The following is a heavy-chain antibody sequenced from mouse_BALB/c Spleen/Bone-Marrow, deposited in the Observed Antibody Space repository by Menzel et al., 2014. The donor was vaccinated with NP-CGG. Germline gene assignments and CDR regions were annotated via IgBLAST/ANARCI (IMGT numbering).Heavy chain of an antibody. CDR2: IWSGGST. CDR3: ARTNYYGWYFDV. Sequence: VQRVESGPGLVQPSQSLSIPCTVSGFSLTSYGVHWVRQPPGKGLEWLGVIWSGGSTDYSAAFISRLSISKDNSKSQVFFKMNSLQADDTAIYYCARTNYYGWYFDVWGAGTTVTVSS. J-gene: IGHJ1*01. CDR1: GFSLTSYG. V-gene: IGHV2-4*02. D-gene: IGHD1-1*01.